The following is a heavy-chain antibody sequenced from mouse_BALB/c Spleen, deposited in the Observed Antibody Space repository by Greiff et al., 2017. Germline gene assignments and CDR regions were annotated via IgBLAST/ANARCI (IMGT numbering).Heavy chain of an antibody. D-gene: IGHD2-1*01. CDR2: IWAGGST. CDR3: ASDYGNYEAWFAY. J-gene: IGHJ3*01. CDR1: GFSLTSYG. V-gene: IGHV2-9*02. Sequence: QVQLKQSGPGLVAPSQSLSITCTVSGFSLTSYGVHWVRQPPGKGLEWLGVIWAGGSTNYNSALMSRLSISKDNSKSQVFLKMNSLQTDDTAMYYCASDYGNYEAWFAYWGQGTLVTVSA.